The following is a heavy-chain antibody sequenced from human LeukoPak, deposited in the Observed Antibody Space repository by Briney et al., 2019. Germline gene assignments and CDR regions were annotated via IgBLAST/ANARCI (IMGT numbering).Heavy chain of an antibody. CDR2: ISSSSSTI. V-gene: IGHV3-48*01. J-gene: IGHJ4*02. CDR3: AKSIDYDFWSAESMYYFDY. Sequence: TGGSLRLSCAASGFTFSSYSMNWVRQAPGKGLEWVSYISSSSSTIYYADSVKGRFTISRDNSKNTLYLQMNSLRAEDTAVYYCAKSIDYDFWSAESMYYFDYWGQGTLVTVSS. D-gene: IGHD3-3*01. CDR1: GFTFSSYS.